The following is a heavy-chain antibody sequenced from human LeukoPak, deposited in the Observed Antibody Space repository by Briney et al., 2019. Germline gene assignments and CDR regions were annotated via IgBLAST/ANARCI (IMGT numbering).Heavy chain of an antibody. Sequence: GGSLRLSCAASGFSFSDYYMSWIRQAPGMGLEWVSHISSGGSTTLYADSVKGRFSISRDNAKNSLYLQMNSLRAEDTAVYYCARQAYGGPPNDAFNMWGHGTMATVSS. V-gene: IGHV3-11*01. CDR3: ARQAYGGPPNDAFNM. CDR2: ISSGGSTT. D-gene: IGHD4-23*01. J-gene: IGHJ3*02. CDR1: GFSFSDYY.